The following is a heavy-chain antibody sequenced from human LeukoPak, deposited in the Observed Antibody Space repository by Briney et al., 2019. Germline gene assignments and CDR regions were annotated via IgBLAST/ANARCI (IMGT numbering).Heavy chain of an antibody. J-gene: IGHJ4*02. CDR2: IYSGGST. CDR1: GFTVSSNY. D-gene: IGHD6-13*01. CDR3: ARVAEAAAFDS. Sequence: GGSLRLSCAASGFTVSSNYMSWVRQAPGKGLEWVSVIYSGGSTYYADSVKGRFTISRDNAKNSLYLQMNSLKPEDTAVYYCARVAEAAAFDSWGQGTLVTVSS. V-gene: IGHV3-66*01.